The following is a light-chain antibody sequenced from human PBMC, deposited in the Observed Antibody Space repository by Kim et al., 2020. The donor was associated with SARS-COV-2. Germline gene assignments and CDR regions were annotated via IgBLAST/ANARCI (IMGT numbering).Light chain of an antibody. V-gene: IGLV1-44*01. J-gene: IGLJ2*01. CDR3: ATWEDSLNGHVV. Sequence: QSVLTQPPSASGTPGQRVTISCSGNSSNIGSNTVNWFQQLPGTAPKLLIYTNNNRPSGVPDRFSGSKSGTSASLAISALQSEDEAYYYCATWEDSLNGHVVFGGGTQLTVL. CDR1: SSNIGSNT. CDR2: TNN.